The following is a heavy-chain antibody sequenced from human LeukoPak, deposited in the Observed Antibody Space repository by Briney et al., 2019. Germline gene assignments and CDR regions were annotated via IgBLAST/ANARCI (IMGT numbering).Heavy chain of an antibody. J-gene: IGHJ4*02. Sequence: PSETLSLTCTVSRGSISSYYWSWIRQPPGQGLEWIGYIYYSGSTDYNPSLKSRVNISVDTSKNQFSLKLGSLTAADTAIYYCARVSGGSGSGPVDYWGQGTLVTVSS. D-gene: IGHD3-10*01. V-gene: IGHV4-59*01. CDR3: ARVSGGSGSGPVDY. CDR1: RGSISSYY. CDR2: IYYSGST.